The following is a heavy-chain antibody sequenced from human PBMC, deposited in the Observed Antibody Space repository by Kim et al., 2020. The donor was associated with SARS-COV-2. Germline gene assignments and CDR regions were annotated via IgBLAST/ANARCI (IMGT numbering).Heavy chain of an antibody. V-gene: IGHV4-61*02. CDR2: IYTSGST. D-gene: IGHD1-26*01. CDR3: ARARASLVGATRALFDY. Sequence: SETLSLTCTVSGGSISSGSYYWSWIRQPAGKGLEWIGRIYTSGSTNYNPSLKSRVTISVDTSKNQFSLKLSSVTAADTAVYYCARARASLVGATRALFDYWGQGTLVTVSS. CDR1: GGSISSGSYY. J-gene: IGHJ4*02.